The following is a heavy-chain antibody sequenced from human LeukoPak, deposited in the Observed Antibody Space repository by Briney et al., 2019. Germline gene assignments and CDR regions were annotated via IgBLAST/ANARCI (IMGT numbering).Heavy chain of an antibody. CDR2: ISGGGGST. V-gene: IGHV3-23*01. CDR3: VSVVTASPDH. Sequence: GGSLRLSCAASGFIFSSYDMSWVRQAPGKGREWVSAISGGGGSTYYADSVKGRFTISRDNSKNTLYLQMNSLRGDDTALYYCVSVVTASPDHWGQGTLVTVSS. CDR1: GFIFSSYD. D-gene: IGHD2-15*01. J-gene: IGHJ4*02.